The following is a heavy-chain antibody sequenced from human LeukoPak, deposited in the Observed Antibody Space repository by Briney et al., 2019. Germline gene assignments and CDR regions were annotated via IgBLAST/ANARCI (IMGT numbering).Heavy chain of an antibody. CDR1: AYSFTSYW. V-gene: IGHV5-10-1*01. CDR3: ARHWRRGGYGSGSYYVL. J-gene: IGHJ4*02. Sequence: GASLQISSNGSAYSFTSYWISWVRPMPGKGLEWMGRIDPSESYTNYSPSFQGHVTISADKSIRTTYLQWSSLKASDTAVHYCARHWRRGGYGSGSYYVLWGEGTLVTVSS. D-gene: IGHD3-10*01. CDR2: IDPSESYT.